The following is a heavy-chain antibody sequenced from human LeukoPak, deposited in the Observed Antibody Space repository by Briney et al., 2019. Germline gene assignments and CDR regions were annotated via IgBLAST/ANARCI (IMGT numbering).Heavy chain of an antibody. J-gene: IGHJ4*02. CDR3: ASGPRRGYTYGYGDY. CDR2: INWNGGST. D-gene: IGHD5-18*01. Sequence: GGSLRLSCAASGFTFDDYGMSWVRQAPGKGLEWVSGINWNGGSTGYADSVKGRFTISRDNAKNSLYLQMNSLRAEDTALYYGASGPRRGYTYGYGDYWGQGTLVTVSS. V-gene: IGHV3-20*04. CDR1: GFTFDDYG.